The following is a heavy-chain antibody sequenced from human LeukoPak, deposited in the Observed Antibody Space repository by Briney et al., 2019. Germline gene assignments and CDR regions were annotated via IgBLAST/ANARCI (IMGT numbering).Heavy chain of an antibody. V-gene: IGHV4-59*12. CDR1: GGSISSYY. CDR3: AGGSATSTWNWFDP. Sequence: SETLSLTCTVSGGSISSYYWSWIRQPPGKGLEWIGYIYYSGSTNYNPSLKSRVTISVDTSKNQFSLKMNSVTAADTALYYCAGGSATSTWNWFDPWGQGTLVTVSS. CDR2: IYYSGST. J-gene: IGHJ5*02.